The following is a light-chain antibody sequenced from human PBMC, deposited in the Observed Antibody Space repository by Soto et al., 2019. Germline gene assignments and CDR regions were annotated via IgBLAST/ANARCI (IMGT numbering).Light chain of an antibody. CDR2: AAS. V-gene: IGKV1-39*01. Sequence: DIQMTQSPSSLSASVGDRVTITCRASQSISSYLNWYQQKPGKAPKLLIYAASSLKSGVPSRFSVSGSGTDFTLAISSLQPEDFATYYSHQSYSTPPTFGQGTKVEIK. CDR1: QSISSY. J-gene: IGKJ1*01. CDR3: HQSYSTPPT.